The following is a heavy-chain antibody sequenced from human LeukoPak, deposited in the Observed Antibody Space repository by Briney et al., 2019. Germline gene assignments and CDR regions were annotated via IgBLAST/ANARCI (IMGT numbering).Heavy chain of an antibody. CDR3: ARRGGSGRAFDY. CDR1: GASISGGTYY. J-gene: IGHJ4*02. D-gene: IGHD1-26*01. CDR2: IYYTGSA. V-gene: IGHV4-39*01. Sequence: PSETLSLTCSVSGASISGGTYYWGWIRQPPGKGLEWIGSIYYTGSAYDNPSLKSRVTISVDTSKNQFSLKLSSVTAADTAVYYCARRGGSGRAFDYWGQGTLVTVSS.